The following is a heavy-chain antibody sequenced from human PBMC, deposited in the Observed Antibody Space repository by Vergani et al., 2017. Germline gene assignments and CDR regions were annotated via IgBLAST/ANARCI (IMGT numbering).Heavy chain of an antibody. J-gene: IGHJ2*01. Sequence: QVRLEESGPGLVKPSETLSLTCSVSGYSIGSGFYWAWLRHSPGEGLQWLMSIHNRGKTNHNPSLKSRVSVSLDTSKNRFSLNLTSVTATDTAVYYCARSQGDYWYFDLWGPGSLVTVSS. V-gene: IGHV4-38-2*01. D-gene: IGHD2-21*01. CDR3: ARSQGDYWYFDL. CDR1: GYSIGSGFY. CDR2: IHNRGKT.